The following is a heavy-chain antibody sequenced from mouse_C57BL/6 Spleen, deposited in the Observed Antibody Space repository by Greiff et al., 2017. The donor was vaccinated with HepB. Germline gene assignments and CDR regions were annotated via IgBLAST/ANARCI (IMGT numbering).Heavy chain of an antibody. CDR3: ARSDGYYFDY. Sequence: VQLQQSGGGLVQPGGSLKLSCAASGFTFSDYGMAWVRQAPRKGPEWVAFISNLAYSIYYADTVTGRFTISRENAKNTLYLEMSSLRSEDTAMYYCARSDGYYFDYWGQGTTLTVSS. CDR1: GFTFSDYG. CDR2: ISNLAYSI. J-gene: IGHJ2*01. V-gene: IGHV5-15*01. D-gene: IGHD2-3*01.